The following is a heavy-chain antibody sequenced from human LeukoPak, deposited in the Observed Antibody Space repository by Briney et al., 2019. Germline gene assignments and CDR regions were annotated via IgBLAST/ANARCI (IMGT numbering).Heavy chain of an antibody. CDR2: INKDGSER. CDR3: ARDREGHNPGDY. V-gene: IGHV3-7*03. J-gene: IGHJ4*02. CDR1: GFIFSTYR. Sequence: GGSLRLSCAASGFIFSTYRMSWVRQAPGKGLEWVANINKDGSERHYGDSVGRFTISRDNAKSLLFLQMNGLRAEDTAVYYCARDREGHNPGDYWGQGTLVTVSA. D-gene: IGHD5-24*01.